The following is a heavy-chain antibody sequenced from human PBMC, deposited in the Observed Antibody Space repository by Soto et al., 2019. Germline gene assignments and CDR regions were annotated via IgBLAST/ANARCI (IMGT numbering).Heavy chain of an antibody. V-gene: IGHV3-21*06. CDR2: ISSSSAYI. J-gene: IGHJ4*02. D-gene: IGHD3-16*01. Sequence: EVHLVEAGGGLVKPGASLTLSCAASGFTFGSFTLNWVRQAPGKGLEWVSSISSSSAYIYYAESVKGRFTISRDNARSTLYLQMNSLRLDDTAVYFCARDGLTFGGDWGQGTLVAVPS. CDR1: GFTFGSFT. CDR3: ARDGLTFGGD.